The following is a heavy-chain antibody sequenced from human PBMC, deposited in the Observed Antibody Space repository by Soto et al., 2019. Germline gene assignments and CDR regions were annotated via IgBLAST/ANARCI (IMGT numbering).Heavy chain of an antibody. J-gene: IGHJ4*02. V-gene: IGHV3-23*01. CDR1: GFTFSSYA. D-gene: IGHD4-17*01. CDR3: AKDPSPTVTTDLDY. Sequence: PGGSLRLSCAASGFTFSSYAMSWVRQAPGKGLEWVSAISGSGGSTYYADSVKGRFTISRDNSKNTLYLQMNSLRAEDTAVYYCAKDPSPTVTTDLDYWGQGTLVTVSS. CDR2: ISGSGGST.